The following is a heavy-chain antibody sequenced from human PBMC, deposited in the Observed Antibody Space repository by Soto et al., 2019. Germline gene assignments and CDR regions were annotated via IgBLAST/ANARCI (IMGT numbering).Heavy chain of an antibody. V-gene: IGHV3-30*03. J-gene: IGHJ4*02. Sequence: QVQLVESGGGVVQPGRSLRLSCAASGFPFTSYGMHWVREGPGKGLEWLAVISYDGSNKFYADSVKGRFTISRDNSKNTLYLQMNSLRPADTALYYCVGGQFYFDCRGQGTLVIVSS. CDR1: GFPFTSYG. CDR2: ISYDGSNK. CDR3: VGGQFYFDC. D-gene: IGHD3-10*01.